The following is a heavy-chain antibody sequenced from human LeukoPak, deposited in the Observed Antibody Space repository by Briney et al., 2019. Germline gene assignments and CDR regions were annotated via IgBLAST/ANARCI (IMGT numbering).Heavy chain of an antibody. V-gene: IGHV1-2*02. CDR3: ARAFTIIAARPVWFYP. J-gene: IGHJ5*02. CDR1: GYTFTGNY. Sequence: ASVKVSCKASGYTFTGNYVHRVRQAPEQGLEWMGWINPNRGGTNYAQKCQGRVTMTRDTSISTAYMELSRLRSDDTAVYYCARAFTIIAARPVWFYPWGQGTLVTVSS. D-gene: IGHD6-6*01. CDR2: INPNRGGT.